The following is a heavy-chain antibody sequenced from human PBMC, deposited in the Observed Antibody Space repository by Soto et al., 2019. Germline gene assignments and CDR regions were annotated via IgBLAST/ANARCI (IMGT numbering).Heavy chain of an antibody. V-gene: IGHV3-7*03. Sequence: PGGSLRLSCEGFGLTFSPYWMTWVRQAPGMGLEWVASIKEDGSVKNYADSVKGRFTVSRDNVKRAMFLQMTSVRADDTAVYFCARDVSSEYASILDVWGRGARVTVSS. CDR3: ARDVSSEYASILDV. CDR2: IKEDGSVK. J-gene: IGHJ4*02. CDR1: GLTFSPYW. D-gene: IGHD3-3*01.